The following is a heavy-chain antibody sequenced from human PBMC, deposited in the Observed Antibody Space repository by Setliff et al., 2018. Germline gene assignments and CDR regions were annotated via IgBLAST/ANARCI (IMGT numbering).Heavy chain of an antibody. CDR1: GYILNSYG. D-gene: IGHD3-10*01. Sequence: GASVKVSCKASGYILNSYGISWVRQAPGQGLEWMGWISSYNDITNYAQRFQGRVTLTTDMSTSAAYMELGSLTTDDTAVYYCARDWRHSGMSWANYFDYWGQGTVVTVSS. CDR2: ISSYNDIT. J-gene: IGHJ4*02. V-gene: IGHV1-18*01. CDR3: ARDWRHSGMSWANYFDY.